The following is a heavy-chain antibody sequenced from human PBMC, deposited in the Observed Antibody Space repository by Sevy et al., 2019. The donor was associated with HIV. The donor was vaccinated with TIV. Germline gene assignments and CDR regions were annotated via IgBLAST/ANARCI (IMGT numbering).Heavy chain of an antibody. V-gene: IGHV3-21*06. CDR2: INYIDRYI. Sequence: GGSLRLSCAASGFTFSSYEMSWVRQAPGKGLEWVSSINYIDRYIKYADSVRGRFTISRDNPNNSVSLRMNGLRDDDTAMYYCARLQSCGGSCYPFDSWGQGTLVTVSS. D-gene: IGHD2-15*01. CDR1: GFTFSSYE. CDR3: ARLQSCGGSCYPFDS. J-gene: IGHJ4*02.